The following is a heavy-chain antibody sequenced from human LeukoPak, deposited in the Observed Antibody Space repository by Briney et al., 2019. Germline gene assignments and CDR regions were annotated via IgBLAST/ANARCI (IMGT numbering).Heavy chain of an antibody. Sequence: GASVKVSCKASGYTFTSYGINWVRQATGQGLEWMGWMNPNSGNTGYAQKFQGRVTMTRNTSISTAYMELSSLRSEDTAVYYCARGRRIQLWFSRANFDYWGQGTLVTVSS. V-gene: IGHV1-8*01. D-gene: IGHD5-18*01. CDR3: ARGRRIQLWFSRANFDY. CDR2: MNPNSGNT. J-gene: IGHJ4*02. CDR1: GYTFTSYG.